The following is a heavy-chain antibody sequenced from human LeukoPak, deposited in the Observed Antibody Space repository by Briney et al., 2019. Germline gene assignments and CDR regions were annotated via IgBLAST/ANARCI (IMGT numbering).Heavy chain of an antibody. CDR2: IYYSGTT. D-gene: IGHD4/OR15-4a*01. CDR1: GGSISGHY. Sequence: PSETLSLTCTVSGGSISGHYWSSIRQPPGKGLEWIGYIYYSGTTDYSPSLKSRVTMSVDTSKNQFSLKLSSVTAADTAVYYCARMGAIAGASANPDHWGQGTLVTVSS. J-gene: IGHJ4*02. V-gene: IGHV4-59*11. CDR3: ARMGAIAGASANPDH.